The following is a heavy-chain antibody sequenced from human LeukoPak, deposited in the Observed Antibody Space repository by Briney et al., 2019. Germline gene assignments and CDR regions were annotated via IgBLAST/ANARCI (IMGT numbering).Heavy chain of an antibody. CDR2: ISYDGSNK. CDR3: ARARWAASLYYYYYGMDV. D-gene: IGHD6-13*01. CDR1: GFTFSSYA. J-gene: IGHJ6*02. V-gene: IGHV3-30-3*01. Sequence: WGSLRLSCAASGFTFSSYAMHWVRQAPGKGLEWVAVISYDGSNKYYADSVKGRFTISRDNSKNTLYLQMNSLRAEDTAVYYCARARWAASLYYYYYGMDVWGQGTTVTVSS.